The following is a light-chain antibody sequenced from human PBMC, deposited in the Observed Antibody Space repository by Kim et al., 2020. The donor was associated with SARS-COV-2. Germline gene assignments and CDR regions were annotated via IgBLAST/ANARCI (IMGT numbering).Light chain of an antibody. CDR1: SRDVGGYNY. V-gene: IGLV2-14*03. CDR3: SSYTSSSTLEI. CDR2: DVS. Sequence: HSIPMPCARTSRDVGGYNYVSWYQQHPGKAPNLMIYDVSNRPSGVSNRFSGSKSGNTASLTISGLQAEDEADYYCSSYTSSSTLEIFGTGTKVTVL. J-gene: IGLJ1*01.